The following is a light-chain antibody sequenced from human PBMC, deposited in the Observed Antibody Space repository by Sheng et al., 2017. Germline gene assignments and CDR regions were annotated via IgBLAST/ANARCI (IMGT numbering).Light chain of an antibody. J-gene: IGLJ2*01. CDR1: SSDVGSDFY. Sequence: QSALTQPASVSESPGQSITISCTGTSSDVGSDFYVSWYQHHTGIAPKLLIYDVTERPSGVSNRFSGSKSGNTASLTISGLRAEDEADYYCSSYTTSNTVVFGGGTKVIVL. CDR2: DVT. CDR3: SSYTTSNTVV. V-gene: IGLV2-14*03.